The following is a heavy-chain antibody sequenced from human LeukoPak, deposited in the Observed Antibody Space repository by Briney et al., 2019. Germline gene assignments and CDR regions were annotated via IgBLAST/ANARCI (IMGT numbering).Heavy chain of an antibody. CDR3: ARDRYRGGSYYFDY. V-gene: IGHV4-59*01. D-gene: IGHD1-26*01. Sequence: SETLSLTCTVSGGSNSRCYWSWIRQPPGKGLEWIGYIYYSGSTNYNPSLKSRVTISVDASKNQFSLKLSSVTAADTAVYYCARDRYRGGSYYFDYWGQGTLVTVSS. J-gene: IGHJ4*02. CDR1: GGSNSRCY. CDR2: IYYSGST.